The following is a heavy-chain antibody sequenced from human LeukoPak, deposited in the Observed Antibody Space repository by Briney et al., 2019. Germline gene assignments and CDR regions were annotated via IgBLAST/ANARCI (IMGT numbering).Heavy chain of an antibody. D-gene: IGHD2-2*01. CDR2: INPNSGGT. J-gene: IGHJ4*02. CDR1: GYTFTSYD. V-gene: IGHV1-2*02. Sequence: GASVKVSCKTSGYTFTSYDISWVRQAPGQGLEWMGWINPNSGGTNYAQKFQGRVTMTRDTSISTAYMELSRLRSDDTAVYYCARRYQSEPFDYWGQGTLVTVSS. CDR3: ARRYQSEPFDY.